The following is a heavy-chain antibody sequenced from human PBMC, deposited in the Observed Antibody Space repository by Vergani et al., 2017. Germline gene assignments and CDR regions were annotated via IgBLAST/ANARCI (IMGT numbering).Heavy chain of an antibody. CDR1: GFTFSSYG. V-gene: IGHV3-33*01. CDR2: IWYDGSNK. Sequence: QVQLVESGGGVVQPGRSLRLSCAASGFTFSSYGMHWVRQAPGKGLEWVAVIWYDGSNKYYADSVKGRFTLSRDNSKNTLYLQMNSLRAEDTAVYYCARWNYDFWGGRKNGFDPWGQGTLVTVSS. J-gene: IGHJ5*02. D-gene: IGHD3-3*01. CDR3: ARWNYDFWGGRKNGFDP.